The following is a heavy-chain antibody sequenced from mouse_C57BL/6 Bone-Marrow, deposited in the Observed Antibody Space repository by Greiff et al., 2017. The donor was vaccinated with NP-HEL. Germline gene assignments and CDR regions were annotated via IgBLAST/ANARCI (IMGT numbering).Heavy chain of an antibody. J-gene: IGHJ4*01. Sequence: EVKLVESGGGLVQPGGSLKLSCAASGFTFSDYYMYWVRQTPEKRLEWVAYISNGGGSTYYPDTVKGRFTISRDNAKNTLYLQRSRLKSEDTAMYYCARRYYGGAMDYWGQGTSVTVSS. CDR2: ISNGGGST. D-gene: IGHD1-1*01. V-gene: IGHV5-12*01. CDR1: GFTFSDYY. CDR3: ARRYYGGAMDY.